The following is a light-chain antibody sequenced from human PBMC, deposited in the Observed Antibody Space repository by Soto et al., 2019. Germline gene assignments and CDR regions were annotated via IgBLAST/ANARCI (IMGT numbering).Light chain of an antibody. CDR2: QAS. CDR1: QSISSW. CDR3: QQYDSYSWT. V-gene: IGKV1-5*03. J-gene: IGKJ1*01. Sequence: DIQMTQSPSTLSAFVGDRVTITCRASQSISSWLAWYQQKPGKAPKLLVYQASTLESGVPLRFSGSGSGTECTLTINCLQSDDFATYYCQQYDSYSWTFCQGTKVEVK.